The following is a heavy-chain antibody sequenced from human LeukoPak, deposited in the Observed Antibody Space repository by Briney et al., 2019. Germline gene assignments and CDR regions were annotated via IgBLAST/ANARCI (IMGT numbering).Heavy chain of an antibody. CDR3: ARDRSSWKWYFDL. V-gene: IGHV3-33*01. J-gene: IGHJ2*01. D-gene: IGHD1-1*01. Sequence: PGGSLRLSCAASGFPFSSFGMHWGRQAPGKGLEWVAVIWYDGTSQYYADSVKGRFTISRDNSKNTLTLQMNSLRAEDAAVYYCARDRSSWKWYFDLWGRGTLVTVSS. CDR2: IWYDGTSQ. CDR1: GFPFSSFG.